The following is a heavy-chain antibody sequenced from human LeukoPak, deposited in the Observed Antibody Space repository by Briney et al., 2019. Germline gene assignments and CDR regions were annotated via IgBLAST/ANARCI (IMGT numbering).Heavy chain of an antibody. J-gene: IGHJ4*02. V-gene: IGHV3-30-3*01. CDR1: GFTFSNYA. Sequence: PGGSLRLSCAASGFTFSNYAMHWVRQAPGKGLEWVAVISYDASNKYYADSVKGRFTISRDNSKNTLYLQMNSLRAEDTAVYYCTRDITLTRGGRSDYWGQGTLVTVSS. D-gene: IGHD3-10*01. CDR3: TRDITLTRGGRSDY. CDR2: ISYDASNK.